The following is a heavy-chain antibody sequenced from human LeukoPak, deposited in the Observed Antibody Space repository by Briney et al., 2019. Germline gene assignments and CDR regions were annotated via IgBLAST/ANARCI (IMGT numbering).Heavy chain of an antibody. CDR2: IRYDGSNK. CDR1: GFTFSSYG. CDR3: AKDSMDIVVVPAAPYYYYMDV. Sequence: GGSLRLSCAASGFTFSSYGMHWVRQAPGKGLEWVAFIRYDGSNKYYADSVKGRFTISRDNSKNTLYLQMNSLRAEDTAVYYRAKDSMDIVVVPAAPYYYYMDVWGKGTTVTVSS. V-gene: IGHV3-30*02. D-gene: IGHD2-2*03. J-gene: IGHJ6*03.